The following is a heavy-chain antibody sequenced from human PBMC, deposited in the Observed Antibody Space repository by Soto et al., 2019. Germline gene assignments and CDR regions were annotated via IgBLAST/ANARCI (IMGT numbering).Heavy chain of an antibody. J-gene: IGHJ6*02. D-gene: IGHD3-3*01. CDR2: ISSSSSYI. Sequence: GGSLRLSCAASGFTFSSYSMNWVRQAPGKGLEWVSSISSSSSYIYYADSVKGRFTISRDNAKNSLYLQMNSLRAEDTAVYYCASLPITIFGVDLGSGMDVWGQGTTVTVS. CDR1: GFTFSSYS. V-gene: IGHV3-21*01. CDR3: ASLPITIFGVDLGSGMDV.